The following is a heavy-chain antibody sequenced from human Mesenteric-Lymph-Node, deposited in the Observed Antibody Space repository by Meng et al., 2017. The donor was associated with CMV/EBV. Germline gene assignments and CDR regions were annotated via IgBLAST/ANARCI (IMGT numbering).Heavy chain of an antibody. CDR2: INWNGDST. CDR3: ARVERYSTSWYVDY. D-gene: IGHD2-2*01. CDR1: GFIFSSYW. Sequence: GESLKISCAASGFIFSSYWMHWVRQAPGKGLEWVSGINWNGDSTGYADSVKGRFTISRDNAKNSLYLQMNSLRAEDTAFYYCARVERYSTSWYVDYWGQGTLVTVSS. V-gene: IGHV3-20*04. J-gene: IGHJ4*02.